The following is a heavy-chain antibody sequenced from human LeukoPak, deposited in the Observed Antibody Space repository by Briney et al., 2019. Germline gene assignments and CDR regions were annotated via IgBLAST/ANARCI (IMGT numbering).Heavy chain of an antibody. CDR2: IRSKAYGGTT. V-gene: IGHV3-49*04. Sequence: GGSLRLSCTASGFTFGDYAMSWVRQAPGKGLEWVGFIRSKAYGGTTEYAASVKGRFTISRDDSKSIAYLQMNSLKTEDAAVYYCTAGAQWLARWGQGTLVTVSS. D-gene: IGHD6-19*01. CDR1: GFTFGDYA. CDR3: TAGAQWLAR. J-gene: IGHJ4*02.